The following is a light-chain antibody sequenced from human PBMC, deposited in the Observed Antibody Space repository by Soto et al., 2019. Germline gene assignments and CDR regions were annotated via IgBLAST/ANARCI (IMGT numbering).Light chain of an antibody. CDR3: QQYYSYPPWT. CDR2: AAS. Sequence: MQMTQSPSSLSASVGARVTILCRASQSISSYLNWYQQKPGKAPKLLIYAASTLQSGVPSRFSGSGSGTDFTLTISCLQSEDFATYYCQQYYSYPPWTFGQGTKVDI. CDR1: QSISSY. V-gene: IGKV1-39*01. J-gene: IGKJ1*01.